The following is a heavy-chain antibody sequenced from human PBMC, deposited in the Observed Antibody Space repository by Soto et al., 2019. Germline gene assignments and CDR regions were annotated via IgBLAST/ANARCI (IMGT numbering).Heavy chain of an antibody. D-gene: IGHD6-19*01. CDR3: ARQQWLYYYYGMDV. V-gene: IGHV1-18*01. J-gene: IGHJ6*02. Sequence: KXSCKASGYTFTSYGISWVRQAPGQGLXWMGXISAYNGNXXXAQKLQGRVTMTTDTSTSTAYMERRSLRSDDTAVYYCARQQWLYYYYGMDVWGQGTTVTVSS. CDR2: ISAYNGNX. CDR1: GYTFTSYG.